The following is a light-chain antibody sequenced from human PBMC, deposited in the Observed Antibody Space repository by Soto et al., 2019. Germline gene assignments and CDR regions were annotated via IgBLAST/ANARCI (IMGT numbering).Light chain of an antibody. Sequence: EIVMTQSPAILSVSPGERATLSCSASRSVSRNLAWYQQKPGQAPRLLIHGASTRATGVPARFSGSGSGTEFTLTISSLQSEDFAVYYCQQYNIWPPLTFGPGTEVEVK. CDR2: GAS. CDR3: QQYNIWPPLT. J-gene: IGKJ1*01. CDR1: RSVSRN. V-gene: IGKV3-15*01.